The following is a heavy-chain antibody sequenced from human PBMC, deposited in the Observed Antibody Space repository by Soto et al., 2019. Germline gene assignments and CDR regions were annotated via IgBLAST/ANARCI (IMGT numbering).Heavy chain of an antibody. V-gene: IGHV1-18*01. CDR2: ISAYNGNT. D-gene: IGHD3-22*01. CDR1: GYTFTSYG. J-gene: IGHJ4*02. CDR3: ARDHSSGYYYVGFDY. Sequence: ASVKVSCKASGYTFTSYGISWVRQAPGQGLEWMGWISAYNGNTNYAQKLQGRVTMTTDTSTSTAYMELRSLRSDDTAVYYCARDHSSGYYYVGFDYWGQGTLVTVSS.